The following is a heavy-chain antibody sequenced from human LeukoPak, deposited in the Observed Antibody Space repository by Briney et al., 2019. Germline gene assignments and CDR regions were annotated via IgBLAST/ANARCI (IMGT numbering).Heavy chain of an antibody. CDR1: GFTFGDYA. Sequence: PGGSLRLSCTASGFTFGDYAMSWVRQAPGKGLEWVGFIRSKAYGGTTEYAASVKGRFTISRDDSKSIAYLQMNSLRAEDTAVYYCAKDFPYYYDSSGYRYWGQGTLVTVSS. CDR2: IRSKAYGGTT. D-gene: IGHD3-22*01. J-gene: IGHJ4*02. CDR3: AKDFPYYYDSSGYRY. V-gene: IGHV3-49*04.